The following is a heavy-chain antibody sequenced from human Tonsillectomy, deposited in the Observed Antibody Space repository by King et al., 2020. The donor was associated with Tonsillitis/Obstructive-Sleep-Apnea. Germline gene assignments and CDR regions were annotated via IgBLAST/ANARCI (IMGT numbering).Heavy chain of an antibody. J-gene: IGHJ3*02. D-gene: IGHD1-1*01. CDR3: ARDQGVNWNHYQLEAFDI. CDR1: GDSVSSNSAA. Sequence: VQLQQSGPGLVKPSQTLSLTCALSGDSVSSNSAAWNWIRQSPSRGLEWLGRTYYRSKWYSDYAVSVKSRITINPDTSKNQFSLQLNSVTPEDTAVYYCARDQGVNWNHYQLEAFDIWGQGTMVTVSS. CDR2: TYYRSKWYS. V-gene: IGHV6-1*01.